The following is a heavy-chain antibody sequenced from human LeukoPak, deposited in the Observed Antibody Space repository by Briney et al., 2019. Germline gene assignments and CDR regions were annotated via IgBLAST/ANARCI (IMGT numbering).Heavy chain of an antibody. Sequence: GGSLRLSCAASGFTFSSYEMNWVRQAPGKGLEWISYISSSGGTIYYADSVKGRFTISRDNAKNSLYLQMNSLRAEDTAVYYCARGIRGPSNYWGQGTLVTVSS. CDR1: GFTFSSYE. CDR3: ARGIRGPSNY. CDR2: ISSSGGTI. J-gene: IGHJ4*02. D-gene: IGHD3-10*01. V-gene: IGHV3-48*03.